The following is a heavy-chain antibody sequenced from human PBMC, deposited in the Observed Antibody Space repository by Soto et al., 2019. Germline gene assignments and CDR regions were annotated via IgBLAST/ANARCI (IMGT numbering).Heavy chain of an antibody. V-gene: IGHV2-5*01. Sequence: QITLKESGPALVKPTQPLTLTCTFSGFSLSTSGVGVGWIRQPPGKALEWLALIYWNADKRYSPSLKSRLTIAKDPSKNQVVLNRTNMDPVDTATYFCARRPRYSHYVDYWGQGTLVIVSS. CDR1: GFSLSTSGVG. D-gene: IGHD4-4*01. CDR2: IYWNADK. CDR3: ARRPRYSHYVDY. J-gene: IGHJ4*02.